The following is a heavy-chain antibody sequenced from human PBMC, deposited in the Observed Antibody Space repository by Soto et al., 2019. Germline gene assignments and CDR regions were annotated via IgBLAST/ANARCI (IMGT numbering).Heavy chain of an antibody. Sequence: GGSLRLSCAASGFTFSSYWMHWVRQAPGKGLVWVSRINSDGSSTYYADSVKDRFTISRDNSKNTLFLQMGSLRPEDTAIYYCVKQAHGLDGVAFDYWGQGTQVTVSS. V-gene: IGHV3-74*01. J-gene: IGHJ4*02. CDR2: INSDGSST. CDR1: GFTFSSYW. D-gene: IGHD2-15*01. CDR3: VKQAHGLDGVAFDY.